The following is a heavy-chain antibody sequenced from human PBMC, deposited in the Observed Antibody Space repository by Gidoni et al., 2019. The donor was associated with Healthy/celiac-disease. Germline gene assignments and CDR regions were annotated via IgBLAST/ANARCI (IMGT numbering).Heavy chain of an antibody. CDR1: GGSIGSSSYY. CDR3: ARQAVVIGDAFEI. CDR2: MYYSGST. Sequence: QLQLQESGPGLVKPSETLSLTCTVSGGSIGSSSYYWGWIRPPPGKGLEWIGSMYYSGSTYYNPSLKSRVTISVDTSKNQFSLKLSSVTAADTAVYDCARQAVVIGDAFEIWGQGTMVTVSS. V-gene: IGHV4-39*01. J-gene: IGHJ3*02. D-gene: IGHD2-21*01.